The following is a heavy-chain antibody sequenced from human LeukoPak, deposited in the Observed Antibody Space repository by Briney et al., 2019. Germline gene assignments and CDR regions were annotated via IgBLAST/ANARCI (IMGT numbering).Heavy chain of an antibody. CDR1: GGSISSYY. D-gene: IGHD6-19*01. J-gene: IGHJ4*02. Sequence: PSETLSLTCTVSGGSISSYYWSWIRQPPGKGLEWIGDIYYSGSTNYNPSLKSRVTISVDTSKNQFSLKLSSVTAADTAVYYCARGRIAVAGTKNYFDYWGQGTLVTVSS. CDR2: IYYSGST. CDR3: ARGRIAVAGTKNYFDY. V-gene: IGHV4-59*01.